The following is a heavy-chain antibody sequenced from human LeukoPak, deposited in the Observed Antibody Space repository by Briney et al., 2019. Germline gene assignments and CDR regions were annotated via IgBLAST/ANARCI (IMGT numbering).Heavy chain of an antibody. CDR3: ARGFPRCSSTSCYKPFDY. CDR1: GGTFSSYA. CDR2: IIPIFGTA. V-gene: IGHV1-69*13. Sequence: GASVKVSCKASGGTFSSYAISWVRQAPGQGLEWMGGIIPIFGTANYAQKFQGRVTITADESTSTAYMELSSLRSEDTAVYYCARGFPRCSSTSCYKPFDYWGQGTLVTVSS. D-gene: IGHD2-2*02. J-gene: IGHJ4*02.